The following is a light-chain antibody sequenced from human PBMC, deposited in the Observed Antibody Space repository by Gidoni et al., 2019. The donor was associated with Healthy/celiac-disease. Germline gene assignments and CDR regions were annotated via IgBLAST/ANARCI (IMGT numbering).Light chain of an antibody. CDR3: QQRLFT. J-gene: IGKJ3*01. CDR2: DAS. V-gene: IGKV3-11*01. CDR1: QSVSSY. Sequence: EIVLTQSRATLSLSPGERATLSCRASQSVSSYLAWYQQKPGQAPRLLIYDASNRATGIPARFSGSGSGTDFTLTISSLEPEDFAVYYCQQRLFTFXPXTKVDIK.